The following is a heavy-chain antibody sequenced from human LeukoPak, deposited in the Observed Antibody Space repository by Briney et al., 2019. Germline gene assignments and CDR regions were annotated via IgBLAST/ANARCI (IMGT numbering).Heavy chain of an antibody. J-gene: IGHJ4*02. V-gene: IGHV1-18*01. D-gene: IGHD3-22*01. CDR2: ISAYNGNT. Sequence: GASVKVSCKASGYTFTSYGISWVRQAPGQGLEWMGWISAYNGNTNYAQKLQGRVTMTTDTSTSTAYMELRSLRSDDTAVYYCARDWLGPYPGVVVITPYYFDYWGQGTLVTVSS. CDR3: ARDWLGPYPGVVVITPYYFDY. CDR1: GYTFTSYG.